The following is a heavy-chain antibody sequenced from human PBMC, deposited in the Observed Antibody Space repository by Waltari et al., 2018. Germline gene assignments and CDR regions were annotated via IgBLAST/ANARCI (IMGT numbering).Heavy chain of an antibody. CDR1: GYSISSGYY. J-gene: IGHJ4*02. CDR3: ARTPGGYSAGYFDY. V-gene: IGHV4-38-2*01. CDR2: IYHSGST. Sequence: QVQLQESGPGLVKPSETLSLTCAVSGYSISSGYYWGWIRQTPGKGLGWIGSIYHSGSTYYNPSLKSRVTISVDTSKNQFSLKLSSVTAADTAVYYCARTPGGYSAGYFDYWGQGTLVTVSS. D-gene: IGHD3-22*01.